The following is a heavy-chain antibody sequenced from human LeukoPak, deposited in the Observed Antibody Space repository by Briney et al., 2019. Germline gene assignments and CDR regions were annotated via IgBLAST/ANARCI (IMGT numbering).Heavy chain of an antibody. CDR1: GGSFSGYY. CDR3: ARGGGGSSSWYVSWFDP. J-gene: IGHJ5*02. Sequence: SETLSLTCAVYGGSFSGYYWSWIRQPPGKGLEWIGEINHSGSTNYNPSLKSRDTISVDTSKNQFSLKLSSVTAADTAVYYCARGGGGSSSWYVSWFDPWGQGTLVTVSS. D-gene: IGHD6-13*01. V-gene: IGHV4-34*01. CDR2: INHSGST.